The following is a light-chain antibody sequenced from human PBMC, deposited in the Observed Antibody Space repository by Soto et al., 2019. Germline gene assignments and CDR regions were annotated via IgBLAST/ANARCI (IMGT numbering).Light chain of an antibody. Sequence: QSVLTQPASVSGSPGQSITISCTGTSSDVGSYNLVSWYQPHQGKAPKLMIYEGSKRPSGVSNRFSGSKSGNTASLSISGLQAEDVADYYCCSYAGSSTYVVFGGGTQLTVL. J-gene: IGLJ2*01. CDR3: CSYAGSSTYVV. CDR1: SSDVGSYNL. V-gene: IGLV2-23*01. CDR2: EGS.